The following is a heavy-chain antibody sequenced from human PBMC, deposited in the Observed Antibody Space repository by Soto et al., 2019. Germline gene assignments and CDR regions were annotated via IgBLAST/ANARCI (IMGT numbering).Heavy chain of an antibody. Sequence: EVQLVESGGGLVEPGGSIRLSCVASGFTFTKAYMTWVRQAPGKGLEWVGRIKGSHAGGTTDYATSVKGRFTISRDDSKNTLYPQMNSLKTEATSVYYCATEGGYPGSNFYGAYWGQGSLVTVSS. CDR3: ATEGGYPGSNFYGAY. D-gene: IGHD1-26*01. CDR1: GFTFTKAY. J-gene: IGHJ4*02. V-gene: IGHV3-15*01. CDR2: IKGSHAGGTT.